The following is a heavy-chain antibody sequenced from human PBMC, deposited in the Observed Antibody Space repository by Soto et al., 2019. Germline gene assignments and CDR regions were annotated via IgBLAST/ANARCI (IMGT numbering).Heavy chain of an antibody. J-gene: IGHJ4*02. CDR3: ARGARLQQRDY. CDR2: IYHSGST. V-gene: IGHV4-4*02. D-gene: IGHD6-13*01. CDR1: GDSISSSKW. Sequence: PSETLSLTCAVSGDSISSSKWWSWVRQPPGRGLEWIGEIYHSGSTNYNPSLKGRVIISVDKSKNQFSLKLSSVTDADTAVYYCARGARLQQRDYSGQGTLITVSS.